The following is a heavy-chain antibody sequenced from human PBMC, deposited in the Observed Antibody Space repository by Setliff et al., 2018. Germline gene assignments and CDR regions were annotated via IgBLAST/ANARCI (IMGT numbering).Heavy chain of an antibody. D-gene: IGHD2-21*01. V-gene: IGHV3-33*08. J-gene: IGHJ3*02. Sequence: PGGSLRLSCAASTASEVTISSRAIHWVRQAPGKGLEWVAAVSDDGTNTYYADSVRGRFTVSRDVSRDNSKNSLYLQMNSLKTEDTAVYYCLGSLRKINSFDIWGQGTMVTVSS. CDR2: VSDDGTNT. CDR1: TASEVTISSRA. CDR3: LGSLRKINSFDI.